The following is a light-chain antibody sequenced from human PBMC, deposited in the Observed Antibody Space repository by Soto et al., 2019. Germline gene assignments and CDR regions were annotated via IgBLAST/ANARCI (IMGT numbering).Light chain of an antibody. V-gene: IGKV3-15*01. J-gene: IGKJ2*01. CDR1: QSISTN. CDR3: HQYHNWPPYT. CDR2: GAS. Sequence: EIVMTQSPATLSVFPGERATLSCRASQSISTNLAWYQQKPGRAPRLLIYGASARATGIPARVSGSGSGTEFTLSISSLQSEDFAVYYCHQYHNWPPYTFGQGTKLEIK.